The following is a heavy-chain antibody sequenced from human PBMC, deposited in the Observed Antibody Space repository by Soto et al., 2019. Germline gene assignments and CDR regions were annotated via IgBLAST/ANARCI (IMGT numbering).Heavy chain of an antibody. CDR3: ARDLPTYCGGDCYPNDAFDI. CDR1: GYTFTSYA. CDR2: INAGNGNT. D-gene: IGHD2-21*02. Sequence: ASVKVSCKASGYTFTSYAMHWVRQAPGQRLEWMGWINAGNGNTKYSQKFQGRVTITRDTSASTAYMELSSLRSEDTAVYYCARDLPTYCGGDCYPNDAFDIWGQGTMVTVS. J-gene: IGHJ3*02. V-gene: IGHV1-3*01.